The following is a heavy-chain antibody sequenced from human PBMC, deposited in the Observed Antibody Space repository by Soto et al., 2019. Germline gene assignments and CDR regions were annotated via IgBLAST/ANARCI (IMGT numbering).Heavy chain of an antibody. D-gene: IGHD3-9*01. V-gene: IGHV4-4*07. Sequence: QVQLQESGPGLVKPSETLSLTCTVSGGSISSYYWSWIRQPAGKGLEWIGRIYTSGSTNYNPSLKSRVTMSVDTSKNQFSLQLSSVTAADTAVYYCARGGDYDILTGYRPIYYYYGMDVWGQGTTVTVSS. J-gene: IGHJ6*02. CDR3: ARGGDYDILTGYRPIYYYYGMDV. CDR1: GGSISSYY. CDR2: IYTSGST.